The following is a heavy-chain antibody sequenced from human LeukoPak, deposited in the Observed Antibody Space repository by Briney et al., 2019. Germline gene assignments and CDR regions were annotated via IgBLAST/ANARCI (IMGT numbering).Heavy chain of an antibody. CDR1: GGTLSSYA. CDR3: ARSSGNQLLFGWYFDL. D-gene: IGHD2-2*01. Sequence: ASVKVSCKASGGTLSSYAISWVRQAPGQGLEWMGGIIPVFGTANYAQKFRGRVTITADESTSTAYMELSSLRSEDTAVYYCARSSGNQLLFGWYFDLWGRGTLVTVSS. J-gene: IGHJ2*01. V-gene: IGHV1-69*01. CDR2: IIPVFGTA.